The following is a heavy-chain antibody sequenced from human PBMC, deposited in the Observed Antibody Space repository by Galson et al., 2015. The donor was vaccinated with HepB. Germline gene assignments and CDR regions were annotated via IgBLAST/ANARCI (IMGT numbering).Heavy chain of an antibody. Sequence: SLRLSCAASGFTFSSYWMSWVRQAPGKGLEWVANIKQDGSEKYYVDSVKGRFTISRDNAKNSLYLQMNSLRAEDTAVYYCARDRYNWSYVWGAYYYYGMDVWGQGTTVTVSS. CDR2: IKQDGSEK. CDR1: GFTFSSYW. J-gene: IGHJ6*02. CDR3: ARDRYNWSYVWGAYYYYGMDV. V-gene: IGHV3-7*01. D-gene: IGHD1-7*01.